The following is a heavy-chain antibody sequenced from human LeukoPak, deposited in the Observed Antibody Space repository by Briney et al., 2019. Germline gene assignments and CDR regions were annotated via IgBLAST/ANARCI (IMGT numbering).Heavy chain of an antibody. CDR3: ARGPVTYYDFWSGSRAYYFDY. J-gene: IGHJ4*02. CDR1: GYTFTSYD. Sequence: ASVKVSCKASGYTFTSYDISWVRQAPGQGLEWMGWISAYNGNTNYAQRLQGRVTMTTDTSTSTAYMELRSLRSDNTAVYYCARGPVTYYDFWSGSRAYYFDYWGQGTLVTVSS. D-gene: IGHD3-3*01. CDR2: ISAYNGNT. V-gene: IGHV1-18*01.